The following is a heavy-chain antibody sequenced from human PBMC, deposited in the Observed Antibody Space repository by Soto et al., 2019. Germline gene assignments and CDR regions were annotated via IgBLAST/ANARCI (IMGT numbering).Heavy chain of an antibody. D-gene: IGHD2-2*01. CDR2: ISAYNGNT. J-gene: IGHJ4*02. CDR1: GYTFTGYY. V-gene: IGHV1-18*04. Sequence: ASVKVSCKASGYTFTGYYMHWVRQAPGQGLEWMGWISAYNGNTNYAQKLQGRVTMTTDTSTSTAYMELRSLRSDDTAVYYCARAHYAANPFDYWGQGTLVTVSS. CDR3: ARAHYAANPFDY.